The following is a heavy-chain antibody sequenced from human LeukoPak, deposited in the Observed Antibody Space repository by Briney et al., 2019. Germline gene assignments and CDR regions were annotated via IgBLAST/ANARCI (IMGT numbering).Heavy chain of an antibody. J-gene: IGHJ4*02. D-gene: IGHD6-19*01. V-gene: IGHV3-15*04. CDR3: TTAARSSGWYWY. CDR1: GFSFSDAW. Sequence: GGSLRLSCAASGFSFSDAWMSWVRQIPGKGLEWVGRIESKTDGGTTDYAAPVKGRFTISRDDSKNTLYLQMNSLKTEDTAVYYRTTAARSSGWYWYLGQGTLVTVSS. CDR2: IESKTDGGTT.